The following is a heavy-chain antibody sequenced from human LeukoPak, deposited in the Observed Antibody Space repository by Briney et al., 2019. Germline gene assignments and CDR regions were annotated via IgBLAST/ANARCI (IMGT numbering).Heavy chain of an antibody. CDR2: ISAYNGNT. CDR1: GYTFTSYG. CDR3: ARESIALNWFDP. Sequence: ASVKVSCKASGYTFTSYGISWVRQAPGQGLEWMGWISAYNGNTNYAQKLQGRATMTTDTSTSTAYMELRSLRSDDTAVYYCARESIALNWFDPWGQGTLVTVSS. V-gene: IGHV1-18*01. D-gene: IGHD6-13*01. J-gene: IGHJ5*02.